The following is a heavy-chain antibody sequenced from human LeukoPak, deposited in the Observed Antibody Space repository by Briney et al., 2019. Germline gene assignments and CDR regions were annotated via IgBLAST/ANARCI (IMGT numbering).Heavy chain of an antibody. CDR1: GFTFSTYN. J-gene: IGHJ4*02. CDR3: ARRVVAVAGIDY. V-gene: IGHV4-34*01. CDR2: INHSGST. D-gene: IGHD6-19*01. Sequence: GSLRLSCTASGFTFSTYNMNWIRQPPGKGLEWIGEINHSGSTNYNPSLKSRVTISVDTSKNQFSLKLSSVTAADTAVYYCARRVVAVAGIDYWGQGTLVTVSS.